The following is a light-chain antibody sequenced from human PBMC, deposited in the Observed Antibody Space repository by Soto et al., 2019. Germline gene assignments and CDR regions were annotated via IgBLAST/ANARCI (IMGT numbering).Light chain of an antibody. Sequence: EIVLTQSPGTLSSSPGERATLSCRASQTVTSNYLAWYQQKPGQAPRLLFFGASIRATGLPDRFSGGGSGTDFTLTISRLEPEDFAVYYCQQYGSSSYTLGQGTRLEIK. CDR2: GAS. V-gene: IGKV3-20*01. CDR3: QQYGSSSYT. CDR1: QTVTSNY. J-gene: IGKJ5*01.